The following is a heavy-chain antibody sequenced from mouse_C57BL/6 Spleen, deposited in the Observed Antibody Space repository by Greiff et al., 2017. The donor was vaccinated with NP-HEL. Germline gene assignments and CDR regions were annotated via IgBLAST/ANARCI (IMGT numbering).Heavy chain of an antibody. CDR1: GYTFTSYW. D-gene: IGHD2-1*01. CDR3: ARVDYGKYFDY. J-gene: IGHJ2*01. CDR2: IDPYSGGT. Sequence: QVQLQQPGAELVKPGASVKLSCKASGYTFTSYWMHWVKQRPGRGLEWIGRIDPYSGGTKYNEKFKGKATLTVDKSSSTAYMQLSSLTSEDSAVYYRARVDYGKYFDYWGQGTTLTVSS. V-gene: IGHV1-72*01.